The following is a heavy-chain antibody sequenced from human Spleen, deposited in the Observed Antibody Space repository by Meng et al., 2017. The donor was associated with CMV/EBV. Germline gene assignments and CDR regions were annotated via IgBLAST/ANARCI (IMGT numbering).Heavy chain of an antibody. V-gene: IGHV1-2*02. D-gene: IGHD3-10*01. CDR3: ARPIRGDYGMDV. J-gene: IGHJ6*02. Sequence: ASVKVSCKASGGTFSSYAVSWVRQAPGQGLEWMGWINPSSSATNYAQKFQGRVTMTRDTSISTAYMEVTRLRSDDTAVYYCARPIRGDYGMDVWGQGTTVTVSS. CDR2: INPSSSAT. CDR1: GGTFSSYA.